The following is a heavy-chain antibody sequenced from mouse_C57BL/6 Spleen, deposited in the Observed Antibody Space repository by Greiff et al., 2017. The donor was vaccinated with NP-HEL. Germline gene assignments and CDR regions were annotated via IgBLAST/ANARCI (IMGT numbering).Heavy chain of an antibody. J-gene: IGHJ1*03. CDR3: ARGADYSNFYWYFDV. D-gene: IGHD2-5*01. V-gene: IGHV1-64*01. Sequence: QVQLQQPGAELVKPGASVKLSCKASGYTFTSYWMHWVKQRPGQGLEWIGMIHPNSGSTNYNEKFKSKATLTVDKSSSTAYMQLSSLTSEDSAVYYCARGADYSNFYWYFDVWGTGTTVTVSS. CDR1: GYTFTSYW. CDR2: IHPNSGST.